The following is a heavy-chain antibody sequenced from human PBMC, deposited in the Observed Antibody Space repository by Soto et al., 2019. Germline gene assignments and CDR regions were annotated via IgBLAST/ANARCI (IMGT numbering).Heavy chain of an antibody. V-gene: IGHV3-21*01. CDR2: ISSSSSYI. D-gene: IGHD6-6*01. J-gene: IGHJ4*02. Sequence: GGSLSLSCAASGFPFSSYSMNWVRQAPGKGLEWVSSISSSSSYIYYADSVKGRFTISRDNAKNSLYLQMNSLRAEDTAVYYCARDLYSSSARYFDYWGQGTLVTVSS. CDR3: ARDLYSSSARYFDY. CDR1: GFPFSSYS.